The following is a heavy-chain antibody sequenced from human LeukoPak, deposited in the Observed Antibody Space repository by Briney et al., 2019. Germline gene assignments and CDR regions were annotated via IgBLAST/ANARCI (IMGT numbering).Heavy chain of an antibody. V-gene: IGHV6-1*01. CDR2: TYYRTKWYA. Sequence: SETLSLTCAISGDSVSSNIASWNWIRQTPSRGLEWLGRTYYRTKWYADCALSVKRRMSINPDTSKNQLCPRLNSVTPEDTAVYYCARGGHGWYVSVFDAWGQGNLVTVSS. J-gene: IGHJ5*02. CDR3: ARGGHGWYVSVFDA. CDR1: GDSVSSNIAS. D-gene: IGHD6-19*01.